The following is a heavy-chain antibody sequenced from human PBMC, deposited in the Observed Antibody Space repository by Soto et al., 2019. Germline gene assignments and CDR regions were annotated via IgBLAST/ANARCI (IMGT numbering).Heavy chain of an antibody. CDR1: GGSISSYY. J-gene: IGHJ4*02. CDR2: IYYSGST. CDR3: ARPTFYTAMVPD. V-gene: IGHV4-59*08. D-gene: IGHD5-18*01. Sequence: SETLSLTCTVSGGSISSYYWSWIRQPPGKGLECIGYIYYSGSTYYNPSLKSRVTISVDTSKNQFSLKLSSVTAADTAVYYCARPTFYTAMVPDWGQGTLVTVSS.